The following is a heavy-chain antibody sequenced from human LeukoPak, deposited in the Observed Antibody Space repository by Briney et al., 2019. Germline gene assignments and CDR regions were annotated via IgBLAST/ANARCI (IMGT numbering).Heavy chain of an antibody. CDR3: AIPSSYDGSRYYRAY. D-gene: IGHD3-22*01. CDR2: IGQDGIET. CDR1: GISFASYW. Sequence: GGSLRLSCAASGISFASYWVTWVRQAPGKGLEWVANIGQDGIETVYEGSVKGRFTISRDNARNLLFLHMNSLRADDTAVYYCAIPSSYDGSRYYRAYWGQGTLVSVSS. J-gene: IGHJ4*02. V-gene: IGHV3-7*01.